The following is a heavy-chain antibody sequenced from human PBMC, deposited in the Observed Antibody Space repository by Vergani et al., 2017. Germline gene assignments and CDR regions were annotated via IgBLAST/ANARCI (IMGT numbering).Heavy chain of an antibody. CDR2: ISSSSSYI. CDR1: GFTFSSYS. J-gene: IGHJ6*02. Sequence: EVQLVESGGGLVKPGGSLRLSCPASGFTFSSYSMNWVRQAPGKGLEWVSSISSSSSYIYYADSVKGRFTISRDNAKNSLYLQMNSLRAEDTAVYYCARGSYYDILTGNYYYGMDVWGQGTTVTVSS. V-gene: IGHV3-21*01. D-gene: IGHD3-9*01. CDR3: ARGSYYDILTGNYYYGMDV.